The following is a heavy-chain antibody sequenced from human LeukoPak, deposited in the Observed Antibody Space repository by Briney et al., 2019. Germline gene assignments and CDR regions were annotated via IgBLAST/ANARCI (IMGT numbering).Heavy chain of an antibody. V-gene: IGHV4-59*01. CDR2: IYYSGST. CDR1: GGSISSYY. J-gene: IGHJ6*03. CDR3: ARGRGCSSTSCYWGMNYYYYYYMDV. Sequence: SETLSLTCTVSGGSISSYYWSWIRQPPGKGLEWIGYIYYSGSTNYNPSLKSRVTISVDTSKNQFSLKLSSVTAADTAVYYCARGRGCSSTSCYWGMNYYYYYYMDVWGKGTTVTVSS. D-gene: IGHD2-2*01.